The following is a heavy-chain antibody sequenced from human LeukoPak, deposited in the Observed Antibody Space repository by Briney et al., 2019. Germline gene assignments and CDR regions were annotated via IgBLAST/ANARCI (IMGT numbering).Heavy chain of an antibody. CDR1: GFTFSSYG. J-gene: IGHJ4*02. V-gene: IGHV3-30*18. CDR2: ISYDGRNK. Sequence: GGSLRLSCAASGFTFSSYGMHWVRQAPGKGLEWVAVISYDGRNKYYADSVKGRFIISRDNSKNTLYLQMNSLRAEDTAVYYCAKSYDSSGYPQWYFDYWGQGTLVTVSS. CDR3: AKSYDSSGYPQWYFDY. D-gene: IGHD3-22*01.